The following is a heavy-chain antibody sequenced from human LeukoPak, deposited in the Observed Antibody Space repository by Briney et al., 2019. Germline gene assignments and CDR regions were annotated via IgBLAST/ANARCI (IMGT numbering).Heavy chain of an antibody. D-gene: IGHD2-8*01. CDR1: GFTFSSYG. Sequence: PGGSLRLSCAASGFTFSSYGMHWVRQTPGKGLEWISYISSSSNTIYYADSVEGRFTISRDNAKNALYLQMNNLRAEDSAVYFCARDINYCTPTLCHRNWFDPWGQGTLVTVSS. J-gene: IGHJ5*02. CDR3: ARDINYCTPTLCHRNWFDP. CDR2: ISSSSNTI. V-gene: IGHV3-48*01.